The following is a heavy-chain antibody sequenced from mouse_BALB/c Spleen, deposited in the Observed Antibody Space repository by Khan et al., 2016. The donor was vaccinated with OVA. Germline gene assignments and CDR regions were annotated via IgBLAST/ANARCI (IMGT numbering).Heavy chain of an antibody. V-gene: IGHV1-80*01. CDR2: IYPGDGDT. CDR1: GYAFSSYW. J-gene: IGHJ3*01. D-gene: IGHD2-14*01. Sequence: VQLQQSGAELVRPGSSVKISCKASGYAFSSYWMNWVKQRPGQGLEWIGQIYPGDGDTKYNGKFKGKVTLTADKSSSTAYMQISSLTSEGSAVYFCARSGYDFFAYWGQGTLVTVSA. CDR3: ARSGYDFFAY.